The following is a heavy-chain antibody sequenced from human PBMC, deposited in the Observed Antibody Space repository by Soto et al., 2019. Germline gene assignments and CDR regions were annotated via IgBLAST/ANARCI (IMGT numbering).Heavy chain of an antibody. CDR3: ARVSDSLGFDY. CDR1: GGTFSSYT. CDR2: IIPILGIA. V-gene: IGHV1-69*02. D-gene: IGHD7-27*01. J-gene: IGHJ4*02. Sequence: ASVKVSCKASGGTFSSYTISWVRQAPGQGLEWMGRIIPILGIANYAQKFQGRVTITADKSTSTAYMELSSLRSEDTAVYYCARVSDSLGFDYWGQGTLVTVSS.